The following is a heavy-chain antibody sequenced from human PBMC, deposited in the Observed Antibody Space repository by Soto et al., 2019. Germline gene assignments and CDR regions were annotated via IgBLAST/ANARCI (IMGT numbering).Heavy chain of an antibody. CDR3: ARGERITIFRD. J-gene: IGHJ4*02. Sequence: QVQLVESGGGLVKPGGSLRLSCAASGFTFSDYYMSWIRQAPGKGLEWVSYISSSSSYTNYADSVKGRFTISRDNAKNSMYLQMNRLRAEDTAVYYCARGERITIFRDWGQGTLVTVSS. CDR1: GFTFSDYY. V-gene: IGHV3-11*06. D-gene: IGHD3-3*01. CDR2: ISSSSSYT.